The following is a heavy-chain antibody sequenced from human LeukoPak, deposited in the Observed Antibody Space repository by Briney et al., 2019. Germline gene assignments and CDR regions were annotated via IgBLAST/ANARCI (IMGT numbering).Heavy chain of an antibody. J-gene: IGHJ3*02. V-gene: IGHV4-39*07. CDR1: GGSIRSYY. Sequence: SETLSLTCTVSGGSIRSYYWGWIRQPPGKGLEWIGSIYYSGSTFYNPSLKSRITISIDTSKNQFSLRLFSVTAADTAVYYCARRRHYSDNSGHAFDIWGQGTMVTVSS. D-gene: IGHD3-22*01. CDR3: ARRRHYSDNSGHAFDI. CDR2: IYYSGST.